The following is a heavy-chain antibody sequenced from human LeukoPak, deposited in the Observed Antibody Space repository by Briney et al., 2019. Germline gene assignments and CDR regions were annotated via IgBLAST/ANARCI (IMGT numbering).Heavy chain of an antibody. Sequence: TGGSLRLSCAASGLTVSINYMTWLRQAPEKGLKWVSVIYTDGRTYYADSVRGRFTISRDNSKNTVYLQMNTLTTEDTAVYYCARVDTGRGGGWVPFYYWGQGTPVTVSS. J-gene: IGHJ4*02. V-gene: IGHV3-66*02. CDR1: GLTVSINY. CDR2: IYTDGRT. D-gene: IGHD3-10*01. CDR3: ARVDTGRGGGWVPFYY.